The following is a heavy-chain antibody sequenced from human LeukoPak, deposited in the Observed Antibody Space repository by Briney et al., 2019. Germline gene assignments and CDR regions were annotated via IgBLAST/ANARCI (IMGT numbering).Heavy chain of an antibody. CDR3: ARDERYCSGGSCPTSYYYGMDV. V-gene: IGHV3-48*01. D-gene: IGHD2-15*01. CDR1: RFTFSSYS. J-gene: IGHJ6*02. Sequence: PGGSLRLSCAASRFTFSSYSMNWVRQAPGKGLEWVSYISSSSSTIYYADSVKGRFTISRDNAKNSLYLQMNSLRAEDTAVYYCARDERYCSGGSCPTSYYYGMDVWGQGTTVTVSS. CDR2: ISSSSSTI.